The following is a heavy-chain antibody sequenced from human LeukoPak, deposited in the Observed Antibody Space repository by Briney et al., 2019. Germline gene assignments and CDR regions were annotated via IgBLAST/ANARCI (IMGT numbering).Heavy chain of an antibody. D-gene: IGHD3-16*01. CDR2: INAGNGNT. V-gene: IGHV1-3*01. Sequence: ASVKVSCKASGYTFTSYAMHWVRQAPGQRLEWMGWINAGNGNTKYSQKFQGRVTITRDTSASTAYMELSSLRSEDTTVYYCARDRPGPLGGFDYWGQGTLVTVSS. CDR1: GYTFTSYA. CDR3: ARDRPGPLGGFDY. J-gene: IGHJ4*02.